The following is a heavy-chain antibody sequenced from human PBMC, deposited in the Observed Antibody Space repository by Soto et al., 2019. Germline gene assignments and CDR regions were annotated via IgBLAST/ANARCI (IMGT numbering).Heavy chain of an antibody. Sequence: QVQLVESGGGVVQPGRSLRLSCAASGFTFSSYGMHWVRQAPGKGLEWVAVISYDGSKKYYADSVKGRFTISRDNSKNTLYLQMNSLRAEDTAVYYCAKDPYGTVTTGYWGQGTLVTVSS. CDR3: AKDPYGTVTTGY. D-gene: IGHD4-17*01. CDR1: GFTFSSYG. CDR2: ISYDGSKK. V-gene: IGHV3-30*18. J-gene: IGHJ4*02.